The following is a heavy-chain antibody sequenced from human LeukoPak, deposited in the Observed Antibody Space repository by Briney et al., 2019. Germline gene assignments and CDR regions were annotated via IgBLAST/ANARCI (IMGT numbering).Heavy chain of an antibody. V-gene: IGHV4-34*01. CDR2: INHSGST. CDR1: GGSFSGYY. J-gene: IGHJ4*02. D-gene: IGHD5-18*01. CDR3: ARSVRGYSYGRDY. Sequence: SETLSLTCAVYGGSFSGYYWSWIRQPPGKGLEWIGEINHSGSTNYNPSLKSRVTISVDTSKNQFSLKLSSVTAADTAVYYCARSVRGYSYGRDYWGQGILVTVSS.